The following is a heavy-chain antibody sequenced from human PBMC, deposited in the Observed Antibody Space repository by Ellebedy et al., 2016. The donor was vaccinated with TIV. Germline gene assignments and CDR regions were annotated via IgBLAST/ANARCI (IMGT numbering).Heavy chain of an antibody. CDR1: GFTFRSHG. Sequence: GGSLRLXXVASGFTFRSHGIYWVRRAPGKGLEWVAVLSSDGSNKYYADSVKGRFTISRDNSKNTLYLQMNSLRTDDMAVYYCARGGSSGSSDYWGQGTLVTVSS. D-gene: IGHD3-10*01. CDR2: LSSDGSNK. V-gene: IGHV3-30*03. J-gene: IGHJ4*02. CDR3: ARGGSSGSSDY.